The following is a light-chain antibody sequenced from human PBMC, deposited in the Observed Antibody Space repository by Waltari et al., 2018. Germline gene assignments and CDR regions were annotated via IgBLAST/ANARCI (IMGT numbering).Light chain of an antibody. CDR1: HTVANTY. J-gene: IGKJ1*01. CDR3: QQYGRSPQT. CDR2: DSS. V-gene: IGKV3-20*01. Sequence: EIVLTQSPGTLSLSPGEGATLSCRASHTVANTYLAWYQQKPGQAPRLLISDSSSRASGIPDRFRGSGSGTDFTLTITRLGPEDFAVYYCQQYGRSPQTFGQGTRVEIK.